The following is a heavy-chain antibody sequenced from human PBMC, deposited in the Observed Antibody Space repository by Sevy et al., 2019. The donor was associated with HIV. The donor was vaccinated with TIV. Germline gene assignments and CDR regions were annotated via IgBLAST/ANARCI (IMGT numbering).Heavy chain of an antibody. J-gene: IGHJ4*02. CDR1: GFTFSTYG. V-gene: IGHV3-33*01. D-gene: IGHD3-16*01. CDR3: ERHLEFYDYRDYGPAFMPDY. Sequence: GGSLRLSCAASGFTFSTYGMHWVRQAPGKGLEWVAVIWFDGSNTYYADSVKGRFTICTDIAKNTLHLQMNSLRAEDTAVYYCERHLEFYDYRDYGPAFMPDYWGQGTLVTVSS. CDR2: IWFDGSNT.